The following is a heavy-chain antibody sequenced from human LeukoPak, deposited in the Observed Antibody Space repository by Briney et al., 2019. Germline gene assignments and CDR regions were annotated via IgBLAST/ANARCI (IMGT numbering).Heavy chain of an antibody. J-gene: IGHJ1*01. CDR3: ARYGLVEFRNAFQY. V-gene: IGHV4-61*05. D-gene: IGHD6-6*01. CDR1: GASITTTNFW. CDR2: IHDRGSD. Sequence: SETLSLTCSVSGASITTTNFWWAWIRQSPGRGLEWIGYIHDRGSDKYNPALESRATLSVDTSKNQFSLKLNSVTAADTAVYYCARYGLVEFRNAFQYWGQGILVSVSS.